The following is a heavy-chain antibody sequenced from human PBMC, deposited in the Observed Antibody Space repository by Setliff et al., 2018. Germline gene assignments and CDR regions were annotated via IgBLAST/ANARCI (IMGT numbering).Heavy chain of an antibody. CDR2: IFYSGSTS. CDR1: GASITNINYY. D-gene: IGHD6-19*01. V-gene: IGHV4-39*07. J-gene: IGHJ4*02. Sequence: SETLSLTCTVSGASITNINYYWGLIRQPPGKGLEWIGSIFYSGSTSYYNPSLKSRVTISVDASKNQFSLKLSSVTAADTAVYYCARGRAGHSGHWGQGTLVTVSS. CDR3: ARGRAGHSGH.